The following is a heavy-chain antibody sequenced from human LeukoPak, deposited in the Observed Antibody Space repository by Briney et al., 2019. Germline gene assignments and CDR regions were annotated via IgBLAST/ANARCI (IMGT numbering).Heavy chain of an antibody. D-gene: IGHD2-2*01. CDR2: INPNSGGT. J-gene: IGHJ5*02. V-gene: IGHV1-2*02. Sequence: ASVKVSCKASGYTFLDYYMRWVRQAPGQGLEWMGWINPNSGGTNYAQKFQGRVTVTRDTSISTVYMDLSGLRSDDTAMYYCARVRPCTTATCYRWFDPWGQGTLVTVSS. CDR3: ARVRPCTTATCYRWFDP. CDR1: GYTFLDYY.